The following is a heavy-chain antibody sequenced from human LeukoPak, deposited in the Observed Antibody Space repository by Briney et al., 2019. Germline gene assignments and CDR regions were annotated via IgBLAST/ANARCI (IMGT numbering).Heavy chain of an antibody. J-gene: IGHJ4*02. CDR1: GFTFNAYY. CDR2: INPNSGGT. D-gene: IGHD2-2*01. CDR3: ARVPPSIVVVPAARSGYGY. Sequence: WASVKVSCKASGFTFNAYYMHWVRQAPGQGLEWMGWINPNSGGTNYAQKFQGRVTMTRDTSISTAYMELSRLRSDDTAVYYCARVPPSIVVVPAARSGYGYWGQGTLVTVSS. V-gene: IGHV1-2*02.